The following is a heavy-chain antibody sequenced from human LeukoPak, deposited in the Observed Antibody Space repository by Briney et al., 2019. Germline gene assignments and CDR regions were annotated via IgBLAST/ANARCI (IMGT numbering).Heavy chain of an antibody. CDR2: IIPIFGTA. V-gene: IGHV1-69*13. D-gene: IGHD6-6*01. CDR3: ARDSIAARRSYWYFDL. J-gene: IGHJ2*01. CDR1: GGTFSSYV. Sequence: SVKVSCKASGGTFSSYVISWVRQAPRQGLEWMGGIIPIFGTANYAQKFQGRVTITADESTSTAYMELSSLRSEDTAVYYRARDSIAARRSYWYFDLWGRGTLVTVSS.